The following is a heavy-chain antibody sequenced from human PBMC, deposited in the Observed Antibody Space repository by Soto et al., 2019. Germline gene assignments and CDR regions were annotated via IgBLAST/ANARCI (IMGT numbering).Heavy chain of an antibody. V-gene: IGHV3-23*01. CDR1: GFTFSSYA. CDR2: ISGSGGST. J-gene: IGHJ4*02. CDR3: AKVPSPTLALIFDY. Sequence: GGSLRLSCAASGFTFSSYAMSWVRQAPGKGLEWVSAISGSGGSTYYADSVKGRFTISRDNSKNTLYLQVNSLRAEDTAVYYCAKVPSPTLALIFDYWGQGTLVTVSS.